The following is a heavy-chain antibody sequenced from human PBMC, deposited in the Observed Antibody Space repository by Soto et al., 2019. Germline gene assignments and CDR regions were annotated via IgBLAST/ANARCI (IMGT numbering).Heavy chain of an antibody. J-gene: IGHJ4*02. CDR2: ISYDGSNK. CDR3: ARNCPKGVSYFDY. CDR1: GFTFSSYA. Sequence: GGSLRLSCAASGFTFSSYAMHWVRQAPGKGLEWVAVISYDGSNKYYADSVKGRFTISRDNSKNTLYLQMNSLRAEDTAVYYCARNCPKGVSYFDYWGQGTLVTVSS. D-gene: IGHD1-1*01. V-gene: IGHV3-30-3*01.